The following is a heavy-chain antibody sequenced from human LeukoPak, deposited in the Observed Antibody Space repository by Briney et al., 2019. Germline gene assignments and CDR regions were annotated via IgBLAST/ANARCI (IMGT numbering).Heavy chain of an antibody. Sequence: GASVKVSCKASGYIFSSYGISWVRQAPGQGLEWMGWITAYNSGDTKYAQDFQGRVTITRDTSASTAYMELSSLRAEDTAVYYCARDHLKYSGIQLWGPYNWFDPWGQGTLVTVSS. CDR1: GYIFSSYG. J-gene: IGHJ5*02. V-gene: IGHV1-18*01. D-gene: IGHD5-18*01. CDR3: ARDHLKYSGIQLWGPYNWFDP. CDR2: ITAYNSGDT.